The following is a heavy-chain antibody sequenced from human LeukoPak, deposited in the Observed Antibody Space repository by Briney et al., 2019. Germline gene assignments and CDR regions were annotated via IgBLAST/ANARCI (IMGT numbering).Heavy chain of an antibody. D-gene: IGHD6-19*01. CDR1: GYTFTGYY. Sequence: ASLRVSCKASGYTFTGYYMHWVGQAPGEGREWRGWINPNSGGTNSAQKFQGRVTMTRDTSISTAYMELSRLRSDDTAVYYCARGFSGIAVAGTSDYYGMDVWGQGTTVTVSS. J-gene: IGHJ6*02. CDR3: ARGFSGIAVAGTSDYYGMDV. CDR2: INPNSGGT. V-gene: IGHV1-2*02.